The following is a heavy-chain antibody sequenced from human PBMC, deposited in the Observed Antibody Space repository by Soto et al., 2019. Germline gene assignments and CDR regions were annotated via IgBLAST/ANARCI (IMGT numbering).Heavy chain of an antibody. J-gene: IGHJ6*02. D-gene: IGHD2-2*01. CDR1: GGTFGSYA. Sequence: SVKVSCKASGGTFGSYAITWVRRAPGQGLEWLGGIIPILNSPAYAQKFQARVVITADEITNTAYMELNSLRFDDTAVYYCAREAQYCTSATCPKFYDMDVWGQ. V-gene: IGHV1-69*13. CDR2: IIPILNSP. CDR3: AREAQYCTSATCPKFYDMDV.